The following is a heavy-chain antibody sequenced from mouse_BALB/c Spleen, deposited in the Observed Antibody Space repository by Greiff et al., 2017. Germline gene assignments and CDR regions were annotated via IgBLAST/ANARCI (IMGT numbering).Heavy chain of an antibody. CDR2: IYPGGGYT. Sequence: QVQLQQSGAELVRPGTSVKISCKASGYTFTNYWLGWVKQRPGHGLEWIGVIYPGGGYTNYNEKFTGKATLTADTSSSTAYMQLSSLTSDDTAVYFCASSYAMDYWGQGTSVTVSS. V-gene: IGHV1-63*02. CDR3: ASSYAMDY. J-gene: IGHJ4*01. CDR1: GYTFTNYW.